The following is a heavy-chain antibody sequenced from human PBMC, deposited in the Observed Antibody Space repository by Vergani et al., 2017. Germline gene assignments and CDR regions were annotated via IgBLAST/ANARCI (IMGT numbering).Heavy chain of an antibody. CDR3: ARDPTTVTTGDY. V-gene: IGHV1-69*08. D-gene: IGHD4-11*01. CDR2: IIPILGIA. CDR1: GGTFSSYT. J-gene: IGHJ4*02. Sequence: QVQLVQSGAEVKKPGSSVKVSCKASGGTFSSYTISWVRQAPGQGLEWMGRIIPILGIANYAQKFQGRVTITAYKSTSTAYMELSSLRSEDTAVYYCARDPTTVTTGDYWGQGTLVTVSS.